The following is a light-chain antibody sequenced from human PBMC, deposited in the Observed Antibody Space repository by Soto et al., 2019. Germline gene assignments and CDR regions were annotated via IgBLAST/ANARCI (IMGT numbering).Light chain of an antibody. V-gene: IGKV1-9*01. CDR2: AAS. CDR1: QGISSY. J-gene: IGKJ4*01. Sequence: DLQLTQSPSFLSASVGYRDNITCRASQGISSYLAWYQRKPGKAPKLLIYAASTLQSGVPSRFSGSGSGTEFTLTISSLQPEDFATYFCQQLNSYPLTISGGTKVDIK. CDR3: QQLNSYPLT.